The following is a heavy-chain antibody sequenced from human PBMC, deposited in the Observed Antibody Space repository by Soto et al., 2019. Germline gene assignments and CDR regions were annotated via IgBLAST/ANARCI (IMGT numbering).Heavy chain of an antibody. D-gene: IGHD3-10*01. Sequence: QVQLVQSGAEVKKPGSSVKVSCKASGGIFSTYAISWLRQAPGQGLEWMGGIIPIFGTPNYAQRFQGRVTITADESTSTAYMELRRLRSEDTAVYYCARDRDDYGSGNYYNRIDFWGQGPLVTVSS. CDR1: GGIFSTYA. CDR3: ARDRDDYGSGNYYNRIDF. J-gene: IGHJ4*02. V-gene: IGHV1-69*01. CDR2: IIPIFGTP.